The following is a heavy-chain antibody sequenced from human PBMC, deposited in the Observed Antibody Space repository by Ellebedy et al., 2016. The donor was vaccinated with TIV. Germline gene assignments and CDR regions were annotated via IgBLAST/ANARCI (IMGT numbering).Heavy chain of an antibody. D-gene: IGHD5-18*01. CDR3: ARAEPGQLSYYYYYYMDV. J-gene: IGHJ6*03. CDR2: IYTSGST. CDR1: GGSISSGSYY. Sequence: SETLSLXXTVSGGSISSGSYYWSWIRQPAGKGLEWIGRIYTSGSTNYNPSLKSRVTMSVDTSKNQFSLKLSSVTAADTAVYYCARAEPGQLSYYYYYYMDVWGKGTTVTVSS. V-gene: IGHV4-61*02.